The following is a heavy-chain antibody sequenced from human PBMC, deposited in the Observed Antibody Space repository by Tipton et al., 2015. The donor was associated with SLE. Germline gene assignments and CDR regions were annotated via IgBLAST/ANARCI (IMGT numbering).Heavy chain of an antibody. D-gene: IGHD2-15*01. J-gene: IGHJ4*02. CDR1: GGSFSDYY. CDR3: ARSPTRPYLGYCSGGSCRGYYFDY. CDR2: INHSGST. Sequence: GLVNPSETLSLTCAVYGGSFSDYYWSWIRQPPGKGLEWIGEINHSGSTNYNPSLKSRVTISVDTSKNQFSLKLISMTDADTAVYYCARSPTRPYLGYCSGGSCRGYYFDYWGQGTLVTVSS. V-gene: IGHV4-34*01.